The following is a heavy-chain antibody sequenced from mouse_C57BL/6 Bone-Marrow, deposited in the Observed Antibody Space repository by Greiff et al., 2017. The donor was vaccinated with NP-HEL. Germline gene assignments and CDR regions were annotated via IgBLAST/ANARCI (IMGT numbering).Heavy chain of an antibody. D-gene: IGHD2-1*01. V-gene: IGHV14-4*01. CDR2: IDPENGDT. CDR1: GFNIKDDY. CDR3: TTGGIYYGNF. J-gene: IGHJ3*01. Sequence: VHVKQSGAELVRPGASVKLSCTASGFNIKDDYMHWVKQRPEQGLEWIGWIDPENGDTEYASKFQGKATITADTSSNTAYLQLSSLTSEDTAVYYCTTGGIYYGNFWGQGTLVTVSA.